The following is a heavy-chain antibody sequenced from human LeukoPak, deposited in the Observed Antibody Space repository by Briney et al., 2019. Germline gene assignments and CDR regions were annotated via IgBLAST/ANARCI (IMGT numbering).Heavy chain of an antibody. Sequence: ASVKVSCKASGYTFTSYGISWVRQAPGQGLEWMGWISAYNGNTNYALKLQGRVTMTTDTSTSTAYMELRSLRSDDTAVYYCARVLRYCSGGSCYKSLDYWGQGTLVTVSS. J-gene: IGHJ4*02. D-gene: IGHD2-15*01. CDR1: GYTFTSYG. CDR2: ISAYNGNT. CDR3: ARVLRYCSGGSCYKSLDY. V-gene: IGHV1-18*01.